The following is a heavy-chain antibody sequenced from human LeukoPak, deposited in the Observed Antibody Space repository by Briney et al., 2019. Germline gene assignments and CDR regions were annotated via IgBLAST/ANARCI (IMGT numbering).Heavy chain of an antibody. CDR3: ARAIPAARGYCSGGSCYSTIFDY. D-gene: IGHD2-15*01. CDR2: IYYSGTT. J-gene: IGHJ4*02. CDR1: GGSISNYY. V-gene: IGHV4-59*01. Sequence: SETLSLTCTVSGGSISNYYWNWIRQPPGKGLELIGYIYYSGTTNYNPSLKSRVTISVDTSKNQFSLKLSSVTAADTAVYYCARAIPAARGYCSGGSCYSTIFDYWGQGTLVTVSS.